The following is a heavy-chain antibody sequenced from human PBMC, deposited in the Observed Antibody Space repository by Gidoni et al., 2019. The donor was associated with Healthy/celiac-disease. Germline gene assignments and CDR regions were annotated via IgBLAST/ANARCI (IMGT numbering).Heavy chain of an antibody. CDR3: AKDLYFVMGMTTVTTGWFDP. D-gene: IGHD4-17*01. J-gene: IGHJ5*02. V-gene: IGHV3-9*01. Sequence: EVQLVESGGGLVQPGRSLRLSCAASGFTFDDYAMHWVRQAPGKGLEWVSGISWNSGSIGYADSVKGRFTISRDNAKNSLYLQMNSLRAEDTALYYCAKDLYFVMGMTTVTTGWFDPWGQGTLVTVSS. CDR1: GFTFDDYA. CDR2: ISWNSGSI.